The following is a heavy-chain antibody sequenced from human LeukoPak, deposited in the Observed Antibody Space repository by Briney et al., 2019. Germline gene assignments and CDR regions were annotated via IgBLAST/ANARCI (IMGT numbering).Heavy chain of an antibody. CDR1: GFTFSSYA. Sequence: GGSLRLSCAASGFTFSSYAMQWVRQAPGKGLEGVAVISYDGCNKDYADFVKGRFTISRDHSKNTLYLQMNSLRAEHTAVYYCARDAEGDEEAGLDYWGQETLFTVSS. V-gene: IGHV3-30-3*01. J-gene: IGHJ4*02. D-gene: IGHD6-19*01. CDR2: ISYDGCNK. CDR3: ARDAEGDEEAGLDY.